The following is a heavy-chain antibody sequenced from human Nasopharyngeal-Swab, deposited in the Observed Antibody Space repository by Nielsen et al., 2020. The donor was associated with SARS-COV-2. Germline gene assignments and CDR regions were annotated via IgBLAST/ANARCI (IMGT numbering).Heavy chain of an antibody. J-gene: IGHJ4*02. CDR2: ISSNGGST. CDR3: VKTSDCSSTSCYTLFDY. V-gene: IGHV3-64D*09. CDR1: GFTFSSYA. Sequence: GGSLRLSCSASGFTFSSYAMHWVRQVPGKGLEYVSAISSNGGSTYYADSVKGRFTISRDNSKNTLYLQMSSLRAEDTAVYYCVKTSDCSSTSCYTLFDYWGQGTLVTVSS. D-gene: IGHD2-2*02.